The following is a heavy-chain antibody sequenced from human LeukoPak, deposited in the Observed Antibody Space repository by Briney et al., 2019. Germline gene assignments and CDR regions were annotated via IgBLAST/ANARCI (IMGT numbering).Heavy chain of an antibody. Sequence: GGSLRLSCAASGFTVSSNYMSWVRQAPGKGLEWASAISGSGGSTYYADSVKGRFTISRDNSKNTLHLQMNSLRAEDTAVYYCAKQDIVATIDRGLFDYWGQGTLVTVSS. V-gene: IGHV3-23*01. D-gene: IGHD5-12*01. CDR1: GFTVSSNY. CDR3: AKQDIVATIDRGLFDY. J-gene: IGHJ4*02. CDR2: ISGSGGST.